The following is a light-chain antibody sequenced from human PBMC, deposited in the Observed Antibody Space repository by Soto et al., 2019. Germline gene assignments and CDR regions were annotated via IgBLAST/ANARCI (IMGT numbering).Light chain of an antibody. V-gene: IGKV1-5*03. CDR2: KTS. CDR1: QIISNR. J-gene: IGKJ4*02. CDR3: QHYDTYSP. Sequence: DIQMTQSPSTLSASVGDRVTITCRASQIISNRLAWYQQKPGKAPKLLIYKTSSLESGVPARFSGSGSGTELTLTISRLQPDDFATYFCQHYDTYSPFGGGTKVEIK.